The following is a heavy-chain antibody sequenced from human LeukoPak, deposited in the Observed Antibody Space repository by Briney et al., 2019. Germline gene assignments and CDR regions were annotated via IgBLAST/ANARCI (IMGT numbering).Heavy chain of an antibody. V-gene: IGHV3-23*01. J-gene: IGHJ4*02. D-gene: IGHD3-22*01. Sequence: PGGSLRLSCAASGFTFSSYAMSWVRQAPGKGLEWVSAISGSGGSIYYADSVKGRFTISRDNSKNTLYLQMNSLRAEDTAVYYCAKGDPYYYDSSGYYLGPVDYWGQGTLVTVSS. CDR3: AKGDPYYYDSSGYYLGPVDY. CDR1: GFTFSSYA. CDR2: ISGSGGSI.